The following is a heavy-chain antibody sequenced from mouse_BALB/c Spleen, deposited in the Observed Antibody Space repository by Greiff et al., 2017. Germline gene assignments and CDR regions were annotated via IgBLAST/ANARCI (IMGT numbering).Heavy chain of an antibody. CDR3: ASHYDYDWFAY. J-gene: IGHJ3*01. V-gene: IGHV3-6*02. D-gene: IGHD2-4*01. CDR2: ISYDGSN. Sequence: EVKLQESGPGLVKPSQSLSLTCSVTGYSITSGYYWNWIRQFPGNKLEWMGYISYDGSNNYNPSLKNRISITRDTSKNQFFLKLNSVTTEDTATYYCASHYDYDWFAYWGQGTLVTVSA. CDR1: GYSITSGYY.